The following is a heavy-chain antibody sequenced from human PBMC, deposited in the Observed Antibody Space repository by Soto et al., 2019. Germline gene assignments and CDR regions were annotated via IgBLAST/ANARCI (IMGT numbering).Heavy chain of an antibody. CDR3: ALMSGTYSVPDY. V-gene: IGHV4-31*03. CDR2: IYHSGST. D-gene: IGHD1-26*01. J-gene: IGHJ4*02. Sequence: QVQLQESGPRLVEASQTLSRTCTVSNASITSSGYYWSWVRQPPGKRLEWIGYIYHSGSTFYSPHLQRRLAMPVDTSKNQFSLTLRSVTAADTVVYHCALMSGTYSVPDYWGQGPLVTVSS. CDR1: NASITSSGYY.